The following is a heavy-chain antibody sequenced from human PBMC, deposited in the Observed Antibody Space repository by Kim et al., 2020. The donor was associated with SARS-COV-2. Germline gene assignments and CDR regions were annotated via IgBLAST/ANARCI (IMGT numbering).Heavy chain of an antibody. CDR2: TI. Sequence: TIHYADSVKGRFTISRDNAKNSLYLQMNSLRAEDTAVYYCARDYSNLFDYWGQGTLVIVSS. J-gene: IGHJ4*02. CDR3: ARDYSNLFDY. D-gene: IGHD2-15*01. V-gene: IGHV3-48*03.